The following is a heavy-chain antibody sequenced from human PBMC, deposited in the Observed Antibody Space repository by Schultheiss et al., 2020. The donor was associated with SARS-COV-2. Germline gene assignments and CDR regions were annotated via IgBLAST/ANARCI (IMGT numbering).Heavy chain of an antibody. D-gene: IGHD4-17*01. CDR3: ARIDHYGDYPNPFDY. J-gene: IGHJ4*02. V-gene: IGHV5-51*01. CDR2: IYPGDSDT. Sequence: GGSLRLSCGVSGVSISSTNWWTWVRQPPGKGLEWMGIIYPGDSDTRYSPSFQGQVTISADKSISTAYLQWSSLKASDTAMYYCARIDHYGDYPNPFDYWGQGTLVTVSS. CDR1: GVSISSTNW.